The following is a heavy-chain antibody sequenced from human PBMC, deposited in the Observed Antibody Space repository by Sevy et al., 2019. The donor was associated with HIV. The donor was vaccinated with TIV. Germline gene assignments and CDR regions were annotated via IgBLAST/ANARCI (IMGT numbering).Heavy chain of an antibody. J-gene: IGHJ5*02. V-gene: IGHV3-21*01. CDR2: ISSSSSYI. CDR1: GFTFSSYS. D-gene: IGHD3-22*01. Sequence: GGSLRLSCAASGFTFSSYSMNWVRQAPGKGLEWVSSISSSSSYIYYADSVEGRFTISRDNAKNSLYLQMNSLRAEDTAVYYCARGGLMIVVEDWFDPWGQGTLVTVSS. CDR3: ARGGLMIVVEDWFDP.